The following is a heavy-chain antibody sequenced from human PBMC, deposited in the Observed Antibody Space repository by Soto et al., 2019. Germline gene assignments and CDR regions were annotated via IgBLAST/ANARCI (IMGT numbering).Heavy chain of an antibody. Sequence: EVQLVESGGGLVQPGGSLRLSCAASGFTFSSYWMHGVRQAPGKGLVWVSRINSDGSSTSYADSVKGRFTISRDNAKDTLILIMNHLRAEDTDVYYCARDRAGSGFDYWGQGTLVTVSS. J-gene: IGHJ4*02. CDR1: GFTFSSYW. CDR2: INSDGSST. V-gene: IGHV3-74*01. D-gene: IGHD6-19*01. CDR3: ARDRAGSGFDY.